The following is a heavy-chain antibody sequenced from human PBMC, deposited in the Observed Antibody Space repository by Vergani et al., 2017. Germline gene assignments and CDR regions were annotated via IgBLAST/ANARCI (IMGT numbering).Heavy chain of an antibody. CDR1: GLTLSSYG. V-gene: IGHV3-30*02. D-gene: IGHD1-7*01. CDR3: GKTQGTVVGTWWFDP. J-gene: IGHJ5*02. CDR2: TRPHEDGA. Sequence: VQLLESGGGVVQPGGSMRLSCSASGLTLSSYGVHWVRQAPGRGLESVTFTRPHEDGAFYSASVRGRFTVSRDNSKNTLYLEMNRLNVDDTAIYYCGKTQGTVVGTWWFDPWGQGTPVTVS.